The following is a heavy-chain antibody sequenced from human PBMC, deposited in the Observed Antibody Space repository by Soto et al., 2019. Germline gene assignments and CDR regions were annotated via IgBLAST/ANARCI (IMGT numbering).Heavy chain of an antibody. J-gene: IGHJ4*02. D-gene: IGHD3-10*01. CDR1: GGSISSYY. CDR3: ARAGSSGDPPDY. V-gene: IGHV4-59*01. Sequence: QVQLQESGPGLVKPSETLSLTCTVSGGSISSYYWSWIRQPPGKGLEWIGYIYYSGSTNYNPSLKSRVTISVDTSKNQFSLKLSSVTAADTAVYYCARAGSSGDPPDYWGQGTLVTVSS. CDR2: IYYSGST.